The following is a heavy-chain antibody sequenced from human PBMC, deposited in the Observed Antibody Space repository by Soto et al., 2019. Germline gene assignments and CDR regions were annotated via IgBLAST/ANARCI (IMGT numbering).Heavy chain of an antibody. Sequence: QVQLVESGGGVVQPGRSLRLSCAASGFTFSSYGMHWVRQAPGKGLEWVAVIWYDGSNKYYADSVKGRFTISRDNSKNTLYLQMNSLRAEDTAVYYGARDDYGDYGGVYWGQGTLVTVCS. J-gene: IGHJ4*02. D-gene: IGHD4-17*01. CDR2: IWYDGSNK. V-gene: IGHV3-33*01. CDR1: GFTFSSYG. CDR3: ARDDYGDYGGVY.